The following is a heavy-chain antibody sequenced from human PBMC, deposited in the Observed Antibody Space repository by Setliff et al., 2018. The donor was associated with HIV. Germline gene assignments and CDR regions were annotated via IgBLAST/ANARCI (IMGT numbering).Heavy chain of an antibody. D-gene: IGHD2-15*01. Sequence: SETLSLTCAVSGYSISSGYYWGWIRQPPGKGLEWIGEINHSGSTNYNPSLKSRVTISVDTSKNQFSLKLSSVTAADTAVFYCARGFPFCSGGNCRANYFDYWGQGTLVTVSS. CDR2: INHSGST. V-gene: IGHV4-38-2*01. J-gene: IGHJ4*02. CDR1: GYSISSGYY. CDR3: ARGFPFCSGGNCRANYFDY.